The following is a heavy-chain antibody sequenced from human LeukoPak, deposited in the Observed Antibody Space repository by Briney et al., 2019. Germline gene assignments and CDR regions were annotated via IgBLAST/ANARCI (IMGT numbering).Heavy chain of an antibody. J-gene: IGHJ4*02. Sequence: SETLSLTCTVSGGSISSYYWSWIRQPPGKGLEWIGYIYYSGGTNYNPSLKSRVTISVDTSKNQFSLKLSSVTAADTAVYYCARGGPVYYYDSSGYSHDYWGQGTLVTVSS. D-gene: IGHD3-22*01. V-gene: IGHV4-59*01. CDR3: ARGGPVYYYDSSGYSHDY. CDR1: GGSISSYY. CDR2: IYYSGGT.